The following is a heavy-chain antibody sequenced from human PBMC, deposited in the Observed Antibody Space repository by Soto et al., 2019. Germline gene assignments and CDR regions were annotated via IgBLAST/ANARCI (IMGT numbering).Heavy chain of an antibody. CDR3: ARGVTTIFNWFDP. V-gene: IGHV4-30-4*08. J-gene: IGHJ5*02. D-gene: IGHD2-21*02. CDR1: GGSITSSGSA. CDR2: IDYSGNI. Sequence: PSETLSLTCNASGGSITSSGSAWGWIRQSPGKGLEWIGYIDYSGNIYYNPSLKSRVTISVDTSKNQFSLKLGSVTAADTAVYYCARGVTTIFNWFDPWGQGTLVTVSS.